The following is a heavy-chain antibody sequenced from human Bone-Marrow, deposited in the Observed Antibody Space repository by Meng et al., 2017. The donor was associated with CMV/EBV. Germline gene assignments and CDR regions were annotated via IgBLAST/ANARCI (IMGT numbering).Heavy chain of an antibody. Sequence: GESLKISCAASGFTFSSYAMSWVRQAPGKGLEWVSAISGSGGSTYYADSVKGRFTISRDNSKNTLYLQMNSLRAEDTAVYYCAKDHARDAPLLWFGSPQYNWFDPWGQGTLVTVSS. J-gene: IGHJ5*02. CDR1: GFTFSSYA. CDR3: AKDHARDAPLLWFGSPQYNWFDP. CDR2: ISGSGGST. D-gene: IGHD3-10*01. V-gene: IGHV3-23*01.